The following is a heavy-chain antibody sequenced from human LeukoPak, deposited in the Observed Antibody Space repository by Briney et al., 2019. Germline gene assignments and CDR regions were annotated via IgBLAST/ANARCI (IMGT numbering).Heavy chain of an antibody. J-gene: IGHJ4*02. CDR1: GFTFSSYW. CDR3: ARARGSYKPGYFDY. Sequence: GGSLRLSCAASGFTFSSYWMSWVRQAPGKGLEWVANIKQDGSEKYYVDSVKGRFTISRDNAKNSLYLQMNSLRAEDTAVYYCARARGSYKPGYFDYWGQGTLVTVSS. CDR2: IKQDGSEK. V-gene: IGHV3-7*01. D-gene: IGHD1-26*01.